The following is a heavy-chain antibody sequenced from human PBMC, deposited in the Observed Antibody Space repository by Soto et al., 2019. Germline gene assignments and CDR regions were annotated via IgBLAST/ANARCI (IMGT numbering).Heavy chain of an antibody. J-gene: IGHJ5*02. CDR1: GGSITSGDYY. D-gene: IGHD3-10*01. CDR3: ARDNGSGPSWFDP. Sequence: QVQLQESGPGLVKPSQTLSLTCTVSGGSITSGDYYWSWIRQPPGKGLEWIAYIYDSGNTYYNPPLKGRVTISIDTSKNQFSLKLSSVTAADTAVYYCARDNGSGPSWFDPWGQGTLVTVSS. CDR2: IYDSGNT. V-gene: IGHV4-30-4*01.